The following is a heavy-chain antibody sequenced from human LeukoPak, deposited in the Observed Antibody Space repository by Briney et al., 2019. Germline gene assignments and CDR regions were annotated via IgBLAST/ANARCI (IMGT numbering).Heavy chain of an antibody. CDR1: GYTFTNYF. Sequence: ASVKISCKASGYTFTNYFMHWVRQAPGQGLEWMGIINPSAGSTTYARKFQGRVTMTRDTSTSTVYMELSSLRSEDTAVYYCARGSGSGNYYDAFNIWGQGTRVTVSS. D-gene: IGHD3-10*01. J-gene: IGHJ3*02. CDR2: INPSAGST. V-gene: IGHV1-46*01. CDR3: ARGSGSGNYYDAFNI.